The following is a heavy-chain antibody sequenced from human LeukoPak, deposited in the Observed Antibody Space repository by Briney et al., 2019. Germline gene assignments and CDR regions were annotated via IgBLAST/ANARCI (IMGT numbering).Heavy chain of an antibody. Sequence: QPGGSLRLSCAASGFTFSGYALIWFRQAPGKGLEWISAIRGTGGTTYYADSVKGRCTISRDNSRNTVYLQMNSLRAEDTALYFCGKDPNGDYVGAFDFWGPGTMVTVSS. J-gene: IGHJ3*01. CDR3: GKDPNGDYVGAFDF. CDR1: GFTFSGYA. CDR2: IRGTGGTT. V-gene: IGHV3-23*01. D-gene: IGHD4-17*01.